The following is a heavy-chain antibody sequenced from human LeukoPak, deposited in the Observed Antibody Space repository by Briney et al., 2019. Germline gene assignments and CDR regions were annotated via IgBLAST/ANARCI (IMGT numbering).Heavy chain of an antibody. CDR2: INAGNGNT. D-gene: IGHD2-2*01. V-gene: IGHV1-3*01. CDR3: ARDTGYCSSTSCYGGRDYYYGMDV. J-gene: IGHJ6*02. CDR1: GYTFTSYA. Sequence: ASVKVSCKASGYTFTSYAMRWVRQAPGQRLEWMGWINAGNGNTKYSQKFQGRVTITRDTSASTAYMELSSLRSEDTAVYYCARDTGYCSSTSCYGGRDYYYGMDVWGQGTTVTVSS.